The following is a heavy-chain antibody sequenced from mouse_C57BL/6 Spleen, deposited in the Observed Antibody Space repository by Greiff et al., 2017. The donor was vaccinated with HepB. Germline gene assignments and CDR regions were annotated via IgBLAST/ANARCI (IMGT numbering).Heavy chain of an antibody. J-gene: IGHJ2*01. CDR1: GYTFTDYY. Sequence: VQLQESGPVLVKPGASVKMSCKASGYTFTDYYMNWVKQSHGKSLEWIGVINPYNGGTSYNQKFKGKATVTVDKSSSTAYMELNSLTSEDSAVYYCARGSYYFDYWGQGTTLTVSS. V-gene: IGHV1-19*01. CDR2: INPYNGGT. CDR3: ARGSYYFDY.